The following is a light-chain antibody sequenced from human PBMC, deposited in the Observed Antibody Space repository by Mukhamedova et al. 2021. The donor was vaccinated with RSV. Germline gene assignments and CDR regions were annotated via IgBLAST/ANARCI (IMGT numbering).Light chain of an antibody. J-gene: IGKJ4*01. Sequence: WYQRRVHGTAPKLLLYAASSLENGVPSRFSGSGSGTNYTLTISSLQPEDFATYYCQQYYSNPLSFGGGTKLKIK. V-gene: IGKV1-NL1*01. CDR3: QQYYSNPLS. CDR2: AAS.